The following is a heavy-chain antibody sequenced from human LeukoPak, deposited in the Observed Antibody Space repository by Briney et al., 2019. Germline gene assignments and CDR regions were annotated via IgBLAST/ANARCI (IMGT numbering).Heavy chain of an antibody. Sequence: GASVKVSCKASGYTFTGYYMHWVRQAPGQGLEWMGWINPNSGGTNYAQKFQGRVTMTRDTSISTAYMELSRLRSDDTAVYHCAREDYDSSGSVDYWGQGTLVTVSS. V-gene: IGHV1-2*02. CDR3: AREDYDSSGSVDY. CDR2: INPNSGGT. D-gene: IGHD3-22*01. J-gene: IGHJ4*02. CDR1: GYTFTGYY.